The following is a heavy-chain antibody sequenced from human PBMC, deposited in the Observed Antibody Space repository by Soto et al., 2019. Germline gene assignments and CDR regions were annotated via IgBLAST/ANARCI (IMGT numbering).Heavy chain of an antibody. CDR3: AKAWEGPARNYYYDSSGYYELDY. J-gene: IGHJ4*02. D-gene: IGHD3-22*01. Sequence: GGSLRLSCAASGFTFSSYAMSWVRQAPGKGLEWVSAISGSGGSTYYADSVKGRFTISRDNSKNTLYLQMNSLRAEDTAVYYCAKAWEGPARNYYYDSSGYYELDYWGQGTLVTVSS. CDR1: GFTFSSYA. V-gene: IGHV3-23*01. CDR2: ISGSGGST.